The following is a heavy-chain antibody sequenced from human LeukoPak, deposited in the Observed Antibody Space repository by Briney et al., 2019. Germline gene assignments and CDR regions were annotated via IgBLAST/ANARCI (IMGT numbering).Heavy chain of an antibody. V-gene: IGHV4-59*01. CDR1: GGSINHYY. Sequence: SGTLSLTCTVSGGSINHYYWSWIRQPPGKGLEWIGYSYYIESTNYNPSLKSRVTISVDTSRNRFSLKLSSVTAADTAMYYCARDNQWLNAFDIWGQGTMVTVSS. CDR3: ARDNQWLNAFDI. CDR2: SYYIEST. J-gene: IGHJ3*02. D-gene: IGHD3-22*01.